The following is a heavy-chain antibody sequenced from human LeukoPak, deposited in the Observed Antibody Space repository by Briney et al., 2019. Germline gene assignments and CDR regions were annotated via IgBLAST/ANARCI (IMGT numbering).Heavy chain of an antibody. V-gene: IGHV4-59*11. CDR1: GGSISGHF. J-gene: IGHJ6*03. D-gene: IGHD3-3*01. CDR3: ARGDFWSAYYSRAYYMDV. Sequence: SETLSVTCTVSGGSISGHFWSWIRQPPGKGLEWIGYISYSGSTNYNPSLKSRVTISADTSKNQLSLKLSSLTAADTAVYYCARGDFWSAYYSRAYYMDVWGKGTTVTVSS. CDR2: ISYSGST.